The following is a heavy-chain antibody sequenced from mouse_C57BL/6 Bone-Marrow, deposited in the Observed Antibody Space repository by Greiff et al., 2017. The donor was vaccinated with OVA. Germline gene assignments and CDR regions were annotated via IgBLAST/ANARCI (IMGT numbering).Heavy chain of an antibody. CDR3: ARHNGHNGGWFAY. CDR2: ISNGGGST. J-gene: IGHJ3*01. D-gene: IGHD6-1*01. Sequence: EVQLVESGGGLVQPGGSLKLSCAASGFTFSDYYMYWVRQTPEKRLEWVAYISNGGGSTYYPDTVKGRFTISRDNAKNTLYLQMSRLKSEDTAMYYCARHNGHNGGWFAYWGQGTLVTVSA. CDR1: GFTFSDYY. V-gene: IGHV5-12*01.